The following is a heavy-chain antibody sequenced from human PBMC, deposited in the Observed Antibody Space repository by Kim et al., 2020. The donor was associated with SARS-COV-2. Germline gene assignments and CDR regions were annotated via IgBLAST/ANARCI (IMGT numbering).Heavy chain of an antibody. J-gene: IGHJ3*02. CDR1: GFTFSRYA. CDR2: VSGSGVST. V-gene: IGHV3-23*01. CDR3: AKDYASAMASDGFDI. D-gene: IGHD5-12*01. Sequence: GGSLRLSCAASGFTFSRYAMAWVRQAPGKGLEWVSAVSGSGVSTYYADSVRGRFTISRDISKNTLYLQMNSLRAEDTAVYYCAKDYASAMASDGFDIWGQGTMVTVSS.